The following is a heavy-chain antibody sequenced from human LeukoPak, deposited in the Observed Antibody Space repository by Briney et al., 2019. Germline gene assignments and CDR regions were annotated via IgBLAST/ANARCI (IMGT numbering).Heavy chain of an antibody. V-gene: IGHV3-21*01. CDR1: GFTFSSYT. CDR2: ITSTGRYV. D-gene: IGHD2-21*02. CDR3: ARAKHIVVVTARGAFDI. Sequence: GGSLRLSCGASGFTFSSYTMNWVRQAPGKGLEWVSSITSTGRYVYYADSVKGRFNISRDNAQSSLFLQMNGLRGDDTAVYYCARAKHIVVVTARGAFDIWGPGTTVTVSS. J-gene: IGHJ3*02.